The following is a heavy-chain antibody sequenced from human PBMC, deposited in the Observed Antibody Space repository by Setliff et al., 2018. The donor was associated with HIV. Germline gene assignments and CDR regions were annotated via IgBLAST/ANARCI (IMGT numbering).Heavy chain of an antibody. J-gene: IGHJ4*02. D-gene: IGHD6-19*01. V-gene: IGHV4-34*01. CDR1: GGSFSGFY. Sequence: SETLSLTCAVYGGSFSGFYWRWIRQPPGKGLEWIGEVTHSGTTTYDPSLKRRITISVDTSKNQFSLKLTSVTAADMGVYYCARGRKKTLAVSGTRYFDFWGQGTLVTVSS. CDR2: VTHSGTT. CDR3: ARGRKKTLAVSGTRYFDF.